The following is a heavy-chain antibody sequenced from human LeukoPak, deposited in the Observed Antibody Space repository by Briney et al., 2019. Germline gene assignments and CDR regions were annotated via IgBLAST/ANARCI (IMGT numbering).Heavy chain of an antibody. J-gene: IGHJ3*02. CDR3: ARDIGVVVVDYTNPDAFDI. CDR1: GFTFSDYT. D-gene: IGHD2-15*01. CDR2: ISGSSRYI. Sequence: GGSLRLSCTASGFTFSDYTLTWVRQAPGKGLDWVSSISGSSRYIYYADSVKGRFAISRDNAKNSLYLQMNSLRAEDTAVYYCARDIGVVVVDYTNPDAFDIWGQGTRVTVSS. V-gene: IGHV3-21*01.